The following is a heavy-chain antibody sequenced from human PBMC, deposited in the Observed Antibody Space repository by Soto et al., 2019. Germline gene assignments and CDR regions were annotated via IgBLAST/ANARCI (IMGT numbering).Heavy chain of an antibody. V-gene: IGHV3-43D*04. J-gene: IGHJ4*02. CDR2: ISWDGGST. CDR3: AKDIGDYDILTGPLDY. Sequence: GGSLRLSCAASGFTFEDYAMHWVRQAPGKGLEWVSLISWDGGSTYYADSVKGRFTISRDNSKNSLYLQMNSLRAEDTALYYCAKDIGDYDILTGPLDYWGQGTLVTVSS. CDR1: GFTFEDYA. D-gene: IGHD3-9*01.